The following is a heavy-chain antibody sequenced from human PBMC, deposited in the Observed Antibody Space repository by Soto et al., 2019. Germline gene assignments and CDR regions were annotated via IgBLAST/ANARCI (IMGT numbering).Heavy chain of an antibody. J-gene: IGHJ6*02. CDR3: AKDRWGGLYYYGMDV. CDR1: GFTFSSYG. CDR2: ISYDGSNK. D-gene: IGHD3-10*01. V-gene: IGHV3-30*18. Sequence: GGSLRLSCAASGFTFSSYGMHWVRQAPGKGLEWVAVISYDGSNKYYADSVKGRFTISRDNSKNTLYLQMNSLRAEDTAVYYCAKDRWGGLYYYGMDVWGQGTTVTVSS.